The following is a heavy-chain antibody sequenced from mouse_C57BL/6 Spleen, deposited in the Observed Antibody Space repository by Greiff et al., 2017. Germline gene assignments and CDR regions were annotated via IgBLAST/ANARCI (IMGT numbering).Heavy chain of an antibody. V-gene: IGHV5-17*01. J-gene: IGHJ1*03. D-gene: IGHD1-1*01. Sequence: EVKLMESGGGLVKPGGSLKLSCAASGFTFSDYGMHWVRQAPEKGLEWVAYISSGSSTIYYADTVKGRFTISRDNAKNTLFLQMTSLRSEDTAMYYCARELLQYFDVWGTGTTVTVSS. CDR1: GFTFSDYG. CDR3: ARELLQYFDV. CDR2: ISSGSSTI.